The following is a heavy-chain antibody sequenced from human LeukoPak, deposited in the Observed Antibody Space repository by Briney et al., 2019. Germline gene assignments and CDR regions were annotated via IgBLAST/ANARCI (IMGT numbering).Heavy chain of an antibody. Sequence: PSETLSLTCTVSGGSISSSSYYWGWIRQPPGKGLEWIGSIYYSGSTYYNPSLKSRVTISVDTSKNQFSLKLSSVTAADTAVYYCARDLILRTKAAGILRGAFDIWGQGTMVTVSS. CDR1: GGSISSSSYY. J-gene: IGHJ3*02. CDR3: ARDLILRTKAAGILRGAFDI. D-gene: IGHD6-13*01. V-gene: IGHV4-39*02. CDR2: IYYSGST.